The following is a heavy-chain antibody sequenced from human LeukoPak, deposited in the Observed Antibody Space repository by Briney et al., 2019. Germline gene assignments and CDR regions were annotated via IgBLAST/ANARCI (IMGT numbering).Heavy chain of an antibody. CDR3: ARAYKDRSLAGKKEFFQH. CDR2: ISWNSGTI. CDR1: GFTFYNYA. D-gene: IGHD6-19*01. V-gene: IGHV3-9*01. J-gene: IGHJ1*01. Sequence: GGSLRLSCAASGFTFYNYAMNWVRKVPGKGLEWISLISWNSGTIGYADSVKGRFTISRDNANNFLYLQMNSLRAEDTALYYCARAYKDRSLAGKKEFFQHWGQGTLVTVSS.